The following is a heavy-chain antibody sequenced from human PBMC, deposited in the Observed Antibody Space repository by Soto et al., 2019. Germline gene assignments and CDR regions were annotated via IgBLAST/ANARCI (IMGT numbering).Heavy chain of an antibody. J-gene: IGHJ4*02. V-gene: IGHV6-1*01. Sequence: PSQTLSLTCAISGDSVSSNSAAWNWIRQSPSRGLEWLGRTYYRSKWYNDYAVSVKSRITINLDTSKNRFSLQLNSVTPEDTAVYYCARAKVAVAGIGFDYWGQGTLVTVSS. CDR1: GDSVSSNSAA. D-gene: IGHD6-19*01. CDR2: TYYRSKWYN. CDR3: ARAKVAVAGIGFDY.